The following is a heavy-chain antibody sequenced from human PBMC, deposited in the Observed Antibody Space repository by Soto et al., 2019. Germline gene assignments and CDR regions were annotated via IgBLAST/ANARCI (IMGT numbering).Heavy chain of an antibody. D-gene: IGHD3-3*01. J-gene: IGHJ4*02. CDR3: ANVRRLTQNDFWSGYYTAFEY. V-gene: IGHV3-21*01. CDR1: GFTLSSYS. CDR2: ISPSSLYT. Sequence: EVQLVESGGGLVKPGGSLTLSCAVSGFTLSSYSMNWVRQAPGKGLEWVSSISPSSLYTNYADSVKGRFTISRDNAKNSLYLHMNSLRAEDTAMYYCANVRRLTQNDFWSGYYTAFEYWGQGTLVAVSS.